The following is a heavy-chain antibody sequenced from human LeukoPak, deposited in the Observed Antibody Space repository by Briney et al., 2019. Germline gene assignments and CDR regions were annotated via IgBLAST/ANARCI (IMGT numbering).Heavy chain of an antibody. V-gene: IGHV1-8*01. CDR3: ARHQYNWNYLYYYYGMDV. Sequence: ASVTVSFKASGYTFTSYDINWVRQATGQGLEWMGWMNPNSGNTGYAQKFQGRVSMTRNTSISTAYMELSSLRSEDTAVYYCARHQYNWNYLYYYYGMDVWGQGTTVTVSS. CDR1: GYTFTSYD. J-gene: IGHJ6*02. D-gene: IGHD1-7*01. CDR2: MNPNSGNT.